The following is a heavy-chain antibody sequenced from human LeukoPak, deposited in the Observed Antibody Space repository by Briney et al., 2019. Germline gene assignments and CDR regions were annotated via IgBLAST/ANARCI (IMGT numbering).Heavy chain of an antibody. D-gene: IGHD3-10*01. V-gene: IGHV4-34*01. CDR2: TNHSGST. Sequence: SETLSLTCAVYGGSFSGYYWSWIRQPPGKGLEWIGETNHSGSTNYNPSLKSRVTISVDTSKNQFSLKLSSVTAADTAVYYCARGRVTMVRGHYYYYMDVWGKGTTVTVSS. CDR1: GGSFSGYY. J-gene: IGHJ6*03. CDR3: ARGRVTMVRGHYYYYMDV.